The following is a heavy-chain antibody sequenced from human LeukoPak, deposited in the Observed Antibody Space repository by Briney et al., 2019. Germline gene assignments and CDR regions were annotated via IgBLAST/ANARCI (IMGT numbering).Heavy chain of an antibody. CDR2: IYYSGST. CDR1: GGSISSYY. D-gene: IGHD3-3*01. CDR3: AREKDYDFWSGYYPNSPSGDYCMDV. V-gene: IGHV4-59*01. Sequence: SETLSLTCTVSGGSISSYYWSWIRQPPGKGLEWIGYIYYSGSTNYNPSLKSRVTISVDTSKNQFSLKLSSVTAADTAVYYCAREKDYDFWSGYYPNSPSGDYCMDVWGKGTTVTVSS. J-gene: IGHJ6*03.